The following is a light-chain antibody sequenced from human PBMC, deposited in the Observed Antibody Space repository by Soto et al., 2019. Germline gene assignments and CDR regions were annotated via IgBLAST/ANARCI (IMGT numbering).Light chain of an antibody. CDR2: DAS. V-gene: IGKV1-33*01. CDR1: QDISNY. J-gene: IGKJ5*01. Sequence: DIQMTQSPSSLSASVGDRVTITCRASQDISNYLNWYQQRPGKAPKLLIYDASNLERGVPSRFSGTGSGTHFTIAITSLQPEAVTTYCFQQSDSLPITFGQGTRLEI. CDR3: QQSDSLPIT.